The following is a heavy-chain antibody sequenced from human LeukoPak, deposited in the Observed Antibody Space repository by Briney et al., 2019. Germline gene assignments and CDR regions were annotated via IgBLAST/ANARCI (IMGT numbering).Heavy chain of an antibody. CDR3: AHSHSSSWYYFDY. CDR2: IIPIFGTA. J-gene: IGHJ4*02. CDR1: GGTFSSYA. Sequence: SVKVSCKASGGTFSSYAISWVRQAPGHGLEWMGGIIPIFGTANYAQKFQGRVTITADESTSTAYMELSSLRSEDTAVYYCAHSHSSSWYYFDYWGQGTLVTVSS. V-gene: IGHV1-69*13. D-gene: IGHD6-13*01.